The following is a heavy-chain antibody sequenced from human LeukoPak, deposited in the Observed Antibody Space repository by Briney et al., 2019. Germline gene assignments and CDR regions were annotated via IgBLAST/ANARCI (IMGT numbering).Heavy chain of an antibody. J-gene: IGHJ4*02. V-gene: IGHV3-23*01. CDR1: GFTISTYA. Sequence: PGGSLRLSCAASGFTISTYAMTWVRQAPGKGLEWVSSITSSGATTYYADSVKGRFTISRGISKNTLYLQMNSLTAEDSAVYYCAKEFIAGDGHVDCDSWGQGTLVTVSS. CDR3: AKEFIAGDGHVDCDS. CDR2: ITSSGATT. D-gene: IGHD5-24*01.